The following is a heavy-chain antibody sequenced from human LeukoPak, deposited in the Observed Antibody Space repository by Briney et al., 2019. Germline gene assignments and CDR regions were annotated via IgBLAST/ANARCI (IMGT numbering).Heavy chain of an antibody. CDR2: IYHDGTNK. CDR1: GFTFSRHG. CDR3: ATEDDGFDI. J-gene: IGHJ3*02. V-gene: IGHV3-33*01. Sequence: GRSLRLSCASSGFTFSRHGMHWVRQAPGKGLEWVAVIYHDGTNKYYAHSVTGRFTISRDNSKNTLFLQMNSLRGEDTAVYFCATEDDGFDIWGQGTPVTVSS.